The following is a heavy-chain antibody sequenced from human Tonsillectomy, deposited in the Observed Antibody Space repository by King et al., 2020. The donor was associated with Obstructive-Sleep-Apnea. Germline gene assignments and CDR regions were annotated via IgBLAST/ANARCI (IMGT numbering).Heavy chain of an antibody. CDR1: GFTFSSYS. J-gene: IGHJ6*02. D-gene: IGHD5-24*01. V-gene: IGHV3-30*04. Sequence: VQLVESGGGVVQPGRSLRLSCAASGFTFSSYSMHWVRQAPGKGLEWVAVISYDGSNKYYADSVKGRFSISRDNSKNTLYLQMSSLRAEDTAVYYCASRQMATSYYYDGMDGGGQGNTVTVSS. CDR3: ASRQMATSYYYDGMDG. CDR2: ISYDGSNK.